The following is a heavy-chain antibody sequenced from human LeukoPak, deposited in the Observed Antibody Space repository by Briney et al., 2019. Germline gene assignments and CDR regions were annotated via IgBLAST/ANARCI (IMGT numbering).Heavy chain of an antibody. CDR3: ARGSGGVVPAATPDYYMDV. CDR2: INHSGST. D-gene: IGHD2-2*01. J-gene: IGHJ6*03. Sequence: ETLSLTCAVYGGSFSGYYWSWLRQPPGKGLEWIGEINHSGSTNYNPSLKSRVTISVDTSKNQFSLKLSSVTAADTAVYYCARGSGGVVPAATPDYYMDVWGKGTTVSDSS. CDR1: GGSFSGYY. V-gene: IGHV4-34*01.